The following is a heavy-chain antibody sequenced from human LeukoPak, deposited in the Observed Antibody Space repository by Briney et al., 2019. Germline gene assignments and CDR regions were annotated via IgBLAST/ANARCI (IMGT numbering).Heavy chain of an antibody. CDR2: LNPNSGDT. CDR3: ARDGEVRQGHCSTTSCPVDY. D-gene: IGHD2-2*01. V-gene: IGHV1-2*02. CDR1: GYTLTGYY. Sequence: ASVKVSCKASGYTLTGYYMHWVRQAPGQGLEYMGWLNPNSGDTNYAQKFQGRVTMTRDTSMSTAYMELSGLRFDDTAVYYCARDGEVRQGHCSTTSCPVDYWGQGTLITVSS. J-gene: IGHJ4*02.